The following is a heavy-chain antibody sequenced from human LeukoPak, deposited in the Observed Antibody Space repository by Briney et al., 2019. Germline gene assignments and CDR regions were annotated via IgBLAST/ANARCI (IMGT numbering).Heavy chain of an antibody. CDR3: AKGMWLGY. D-gene: IGHD2-21*01. CDR2: ISWNSGSI. CDR1: GFTFDDYA. V-gene: IGHV3-9*01. J-gene: IGHJ4*02. Sequence: PGRSLRLSCAASGFTFDDYAMHWVRQAPGKGLEWVSGISWNSGSIGYADSVRGRFTISRDNAKNSLYLQMNSLRAEATALYYCAKGMWLGYWGQGTLVTVSS.